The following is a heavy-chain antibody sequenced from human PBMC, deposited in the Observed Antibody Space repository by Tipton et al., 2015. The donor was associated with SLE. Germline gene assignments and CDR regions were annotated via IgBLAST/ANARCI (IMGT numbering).Heavy chain of an antibody. J-gene: IGHJ4*02. CDR2: IFGRDKT. V-gene: IGHV3-53*05. Sequence: SLRLSCTASGFSVSNNYMTWVRQAPGKGLEWVSIIFGRDKTYYADSVKGRFTISRDHSNNTLYLQMDSLRSEDTAVYYCARGGFSGSCWMFFDYWGQRPLIAVSS. D-gene: IGHD1-26*01. CDR1: GFSVSNNY. CDR3: ARGGFSGSCWMFFDY.